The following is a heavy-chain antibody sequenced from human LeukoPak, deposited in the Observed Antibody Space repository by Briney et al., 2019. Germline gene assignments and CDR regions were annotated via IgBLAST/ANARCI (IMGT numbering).Heavy chain of an antibody. CDR3: ARDRPEADDYGDYRYYYYMDV. D-gene: IGHD4-17*01. CDR2: IIPIFSKA. CDR1: GGTFSSYA. V-gene: IGHV1-69*13. J-gene: IGHJ6*03. Sequence: ASVKVSCKASGGTFSSYAISWVRQPPGQGLEWMGGIIPIFSKANYAQNLQGRVRITADESTSTAYMELSSLRCEDTTVYYCARDRPEADDYGDYRYYYYMDVWGKGTTVTISS.